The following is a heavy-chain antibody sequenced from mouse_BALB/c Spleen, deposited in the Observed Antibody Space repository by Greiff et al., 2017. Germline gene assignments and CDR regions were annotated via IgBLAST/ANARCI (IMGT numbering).Heavy chain of an antibody. V-gene: IGHV5-4*02. CDR3: ARDKVLRGTQAMDY. Sequence: EVKVVESGGGLVKPGGSLKLSCAASGFTFSDYYMYWVRQTPEKRLEWVATISDGGSYTYYPDSVKGRFTISRDNAKNNLYLQMSSLKSEDTAMYYCARDKVLRGTQAMDYWGQGTSVTVSS. CDR2: ISDGGSYT. D-gene: IGHD1-1*01. J-gene: IGHJ4*01. CDR1: GFTFSDYY.